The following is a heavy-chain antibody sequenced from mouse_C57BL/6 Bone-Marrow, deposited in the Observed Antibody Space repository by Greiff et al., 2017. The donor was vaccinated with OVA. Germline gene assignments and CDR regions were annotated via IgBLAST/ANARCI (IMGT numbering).Heavy chain of an antibody. J-gene: IGHJ4*01. D-gene: IGHD1-1*01. V-gene: IGHV1-64*01. CDR2: IHPNSGST. CDR3: ARRLLTLYAMDY. Sequence: VKLQQPGAELVKPGASVKLSCKASGYTFTSYWMHWVKQRPGQGLEWIGMIHPNSGSTNYNEKFKSKATLTVDKSSSTAYMQLSSLTSEDSAVYYCARRLLTLYAMDYWGQGTSVTVSS. CDR1: GYTFTSYW.